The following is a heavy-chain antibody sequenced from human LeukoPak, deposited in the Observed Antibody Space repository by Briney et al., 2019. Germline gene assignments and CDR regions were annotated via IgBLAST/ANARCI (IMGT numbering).Heavy chain of an antibody. V-gene: IGHV5-51*01. CDR2: IYPGDSDI. CDR3: ARRDSSGYSFDS. J-gene: IGHJ5*01. Sequence: GESLKISCKGSGYSFSIYWIAWVRQMPGKGLEWMGNIYPGDSDIRYSPSFQGQVTFSADKSISTAYLQWSSLKASDTAMYYCARRDSSGYSFDSWGQRTLVTVSS. D-gene: IGHD3-22*01. CDR1: GYSFSIYW.